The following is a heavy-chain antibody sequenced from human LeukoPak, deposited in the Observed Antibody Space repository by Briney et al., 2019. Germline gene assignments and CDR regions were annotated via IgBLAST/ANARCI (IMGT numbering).Heavy chain of an antibody. Sequence: GGSLRLSCAVSGFTFSNYAMSWVRQAPGRGLDWVSVISDSGGYTFYADSVKGRFTISRDNSKNTLYLQMNSLRAEDTAVYYCARGVGIAVAPSRPRDKYYFDYWGQGTLVTVSS. CDR2: ISDSGGYT. CDR3: ARGVGIAVAPSRPRDKYYFDY. J-gene: IGHJ4*02. V-gene: IGHV3-23*01. CDR1: GFTFSNYA. D-gene: IGHD6-19*01.